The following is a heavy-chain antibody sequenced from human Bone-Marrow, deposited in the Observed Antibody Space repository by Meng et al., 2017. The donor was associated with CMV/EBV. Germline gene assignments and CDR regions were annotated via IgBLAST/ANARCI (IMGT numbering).Heavy chain of an antibody. J-gene: IGHJ4*02. V-gene: IGHV3-30*02. CDR2: IRYDGSNK. Sequence: GGSLRLSCAASGFTFNSYGIHWVRQAPGKGLEWVAFIRYDGSNKYYADSVKGRFTISRDNSTNTLYLQMNSLRAEDTAVYYCAKDRGGSGSYEVDYWGQGTLVTVSS. D-gene: IGHD3-10*01. CDR3: AKDRGGSGSYEVDY. CDR1: GFTFNSYG.